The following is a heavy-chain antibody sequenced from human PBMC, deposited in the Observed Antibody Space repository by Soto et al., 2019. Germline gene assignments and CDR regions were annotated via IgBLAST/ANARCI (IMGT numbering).Heavy chain of an antibody. J-gene: IGHJ4*02. V-gene: IGHV3-53*01. D-gene: IGHD1-26*01. Sequence: GGSLRLSCAASGFTVSSNYMSWVRQAPGKGLEWVSVIYSGGSTYYADSVKGRFTISRDNSKNTLYLQMNSLRAEDTAVYYCGISIAGATMGDFDYWGQGSMVTVSS. CDR1: GFTVSSNY. CDR3: GISIAGATMGDFDY. CDR2: IYSGGST.